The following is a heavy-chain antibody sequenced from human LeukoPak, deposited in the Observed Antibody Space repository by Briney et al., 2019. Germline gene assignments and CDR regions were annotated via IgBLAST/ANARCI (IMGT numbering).Heavy chain of an antibody. CDR2: MYTNGKS. V-gene: IGHV4-4*07. CDR3: ARGSREMATIFDQ. Sequence: PSETLSLTCSVSGGSISTSYWSWIRQPAGKGLEWIGRMYTNGKSDYSPSLKSRVTMSVDMSKNQVSLKLSSVTAADTAVYYCARGSREMATIFDQWGQGTLVIVSS. J-gene: IGHJ4*02. CDR1: GGSISTSY. D-gene: IGHD5-24*01.